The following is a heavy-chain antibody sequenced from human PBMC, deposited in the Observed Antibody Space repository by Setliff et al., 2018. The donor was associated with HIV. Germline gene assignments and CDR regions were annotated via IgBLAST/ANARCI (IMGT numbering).Heavy chain of an antibody. D-gene: IGHD3-9*01. J-gene: IGHJ3*02. Sequence: ASVKVSCKVSGYSLTELSIHWVRQAPGEGLEWMGGFDPEDDETVYAEKFQGRVTMTEDTSTDTACMALSSLRSEDTAMYYCATSGFYDILTGPTPGVFDIWGQGTMVTVSS. CDR1: GYSLTELS. CDR3: ATSGFYDILTGPTPGVFDI. V-gene: IGHV1-24*01. CDR2: FDPEDDET.